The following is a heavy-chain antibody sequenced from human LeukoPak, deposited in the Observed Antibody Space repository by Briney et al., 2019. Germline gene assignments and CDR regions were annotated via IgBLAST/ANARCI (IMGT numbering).Heavy chain of an antibody. J-gene: IGHJ6*03. CDR1: GFALTTYN. CDR3: ARNTYGYKFSMDV. V-gene: IGHV1-18*01. D-gene: IGHD5-24*01. Sequence: ASVKVSCKASGFALTTYNIVWLRQAPGQGLEWVGWVTAFNEDTHYSRKVQGRVTMTRDTSTSTAYMELRSLRSDDTAVYYCARNTYGYKFSMDVWGKGTSVTVSS. CDR2: VTAFNEDT.